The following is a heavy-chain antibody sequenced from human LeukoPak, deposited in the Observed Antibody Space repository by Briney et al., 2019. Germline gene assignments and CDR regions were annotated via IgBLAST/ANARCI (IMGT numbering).Heavy chain of an antibody. V-gene: IGHV1-2*02. CDR1: GYTFTGYY. CDR2: INPNSGGT. Sequence: ASVKVSCKASGYTFTGYYMHWVRQAPGQGLEWMGWINPNSGGTNYAQKFQGRVTMTRDTSISTAYMELSRLGSDDAAVYYCAKGGYYYGSGSYYYFDYWGQGTLVTVSS. CDR3: AKGGYYYGSGSYYYFDY. D-gene: IGHD3-10*01. J-gene: IGHJ4*02.